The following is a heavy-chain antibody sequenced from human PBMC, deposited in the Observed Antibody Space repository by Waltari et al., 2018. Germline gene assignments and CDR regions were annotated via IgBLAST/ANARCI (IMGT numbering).Heavy chain of an antibody. CDR3: ARGSVLGDYFDY. CDR1: GGYLSSGRYY. J-gene: IGHJ4*02. CDR2: IYTSGIT. D-gene: IGHD3-16*01. V-gene: IGHV4-61*09. Sequence: QVQLQESGPGLVKPSQTLSLTCSVPGGYLSSGRYYWTWIRQPAGKPLEWSGHIYTSGITKYNPSLKSRVTISVDTSKNQFSLKLSSVTAADTAVYYCARGSVLGDYFDYWGQGTLVTVSS.